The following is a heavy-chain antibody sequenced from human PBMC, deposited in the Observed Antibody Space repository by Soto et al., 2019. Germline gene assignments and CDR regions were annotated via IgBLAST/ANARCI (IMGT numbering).Heavy chain of an antibody. CDR2: IIPMTAST. CDR3: SXXXWRPERPRPDGFDV. J-gene: IGHJ3*01. CDR1: GGAFSSYA. V-gene: IGHV1-69*01. D-gene: IGHD1-1*01. Sequence: QVQVVQSGAEVRKPGSSVKVSCQFSGGAFSSYAINWVRQAPGQGLEWMGGIIPMTASTNYAHKFLGRVTITADESTRTAYLEVTSLRSDDTAVFXXSXXXWRPERPRPDGFDVWGQGTVVTVST.